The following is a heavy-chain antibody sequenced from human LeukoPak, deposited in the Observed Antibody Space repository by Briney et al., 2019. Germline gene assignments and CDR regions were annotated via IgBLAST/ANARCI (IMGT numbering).Heavy chain of an antibody. CDR2: FDPEDGET. CDR1: GYTLTELS. D-gene: IGHD1-26*01. J-gene: IGHJ6*03. Sequence: ASVKVSCKVSGYTLTELSMHWVRQAPGKGLEWMGGFDPEDGETIYAQKFQGRVTMTEDTSTDTAYMELSSLRSKDTAVYYCATAGLSGSSPFYYYYMDVWGKGTTVIVSS. V-gene: IGHV1-24*01. CDR3: ATAGLSGSSPFYYYYMDV.